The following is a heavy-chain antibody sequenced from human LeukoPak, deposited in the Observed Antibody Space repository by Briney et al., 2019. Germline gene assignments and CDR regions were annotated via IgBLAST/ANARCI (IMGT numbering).Heavy chain of an antibody. CDR1: GFTFSSYW. Sequence: PGGSLRLSCAASGFTFSSYWMSWVRQAPGKGLEWGANIKQGGSEKYYVDSVKGRFTISRDNAKNSLSLQMNSLRAEDTAVYYCARDKGTDFWSGFDYWGQGTLVTVSS. D-gene: IGHD3-3*01. J-gene: IGHJ4*02. CDR2: IKQGGSEK. V-gene: IGHV3-7*01. CDR3: ARDKGTDFWSGFDY.